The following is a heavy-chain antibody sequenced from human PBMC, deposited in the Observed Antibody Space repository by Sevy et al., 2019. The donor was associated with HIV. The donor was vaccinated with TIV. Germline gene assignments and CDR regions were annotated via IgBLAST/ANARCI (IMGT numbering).Heavy chain of an antibody. CDR2: MKQDGSEK. J-gene: IGHJ5*02. Sequence: GGSLRLSCAASGFTFSAYWMSWVRQAPGKGLEWLATMKQDGSEKYYVDSVTGRLTISRDNAKNSLYLQVNSLRAEDTAVYYCVRGGVGGFSYSLDTWGQGTLVTVSS. V-gene: IGHV3-7*01. CDR1: GFTFSAYW. CDR3: VRGGVGGFSYSLDT. D-gene: IGHD5-18*01.